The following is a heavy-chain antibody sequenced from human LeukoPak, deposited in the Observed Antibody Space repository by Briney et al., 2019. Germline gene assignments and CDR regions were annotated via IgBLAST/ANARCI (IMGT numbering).Heavy chain of an antibody. D-gene: IGHD6-19*01. J-gene: IGHJ4*02. CDR1: GFTFSSYE. CDR2: ISSSGSTI. V-gene: IGHV3-48*03. Sequence: GGSLRLSCAASGFTFSSYEMNWVRQAPGKGLEWVAYISSSGSTIYYADSVKGRFTISRDNAKNSLYLQMNSLRAEDTAVYYCARGLPSSGWPDYWGQGTLVTVSS. CDR3: ARGLPSSGWPDY.